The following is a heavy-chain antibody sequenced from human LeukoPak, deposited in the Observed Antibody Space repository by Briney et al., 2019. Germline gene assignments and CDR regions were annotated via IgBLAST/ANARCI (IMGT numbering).Heavy chain of an antibody. D-gene: IGHD2-2*01. Sequence: GGSLRLSCAASGFTFSSYAMSWVRQAPGKGLEWVSAISGSGGSTYYADSVEGRFTISRDNSKNTLYLQMNSLRAEDTAVYYCARGYCSSTSCPFEYWGQGTLVTVSS. CDR1: GFTFSSYA. V-gene: IGHV3-23*01. CDR3: ARGYCSSTSCPFEY. CDR2: ISGSGGST. J-gene: IGHJ4*02.